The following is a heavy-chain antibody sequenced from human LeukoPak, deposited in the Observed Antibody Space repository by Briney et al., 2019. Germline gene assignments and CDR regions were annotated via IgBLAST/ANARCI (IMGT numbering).Heavy chain of an antibody. D-gene: IGHD3-3*01. J-gene: IGHJ4*02. CDR1: GFTFSSYA. CDR2: ISGSGSST. CDR3: AKDDDLGFDY. Sequence: PGGSLRLSCAASGFTFSSYAMSWVRQAPGKGLEWVSTISGSGSSTYYADSVKGRFTVSRDNSKNTLYLQMNSLRAEDTAIYFCAKDDDLGFDYWGQGTLVTVSS. V-gene: IGHV3-23*01.